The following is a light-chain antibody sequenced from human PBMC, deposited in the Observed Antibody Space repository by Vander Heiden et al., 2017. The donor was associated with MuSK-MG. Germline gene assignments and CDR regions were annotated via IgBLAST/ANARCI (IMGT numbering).Light chain of an antibody. Sequence: ILMTQSPSSFSASTGDRVTITCRASQGISSYLAWYQQKPGKAPKLLIYAASTLQSGVPSRFSGSGSGTDFTLTISCLQSEDFATYYCQQYYSYHTFGGGTKVEIK. J-gene: IGKJ4*01. CDR3: QQYYSYHT. CDR1: QGISSY. V-gene: IGKV1-8*01. CDR2: AAS.